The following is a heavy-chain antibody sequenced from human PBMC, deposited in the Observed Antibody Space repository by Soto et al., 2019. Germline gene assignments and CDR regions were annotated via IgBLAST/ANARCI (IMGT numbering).Heavy chain of an antibody. V-gene: IGHV1-69*13. Sequence: ASVKVSCKASRVAFSKFIVTWVRQAPGLGLEWVGGIIPIFGTANYAQKFQGRVTITADESTSTSYMEVNNLRSEDTAVYYCAKVRYSSPMGYYYGMDGGGQGTTVTVSS. CDR1: RVAFSKFI. CDR3: AKVRYSSPMGYYYGMDG. J-gene: IGHJ6*02. CDR2: IIPIFGTA. D-gene: IGHD6-19*01.